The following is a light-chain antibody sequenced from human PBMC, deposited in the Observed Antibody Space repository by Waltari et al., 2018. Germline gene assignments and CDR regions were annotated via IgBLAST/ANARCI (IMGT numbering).Light chain of an antibody. V-gene: IGLV2-14*03. CDR1: SSDIGYYIY. CDR2: DVS. CDR3: SSYTTSSTVV. Sequence: QSALTQPASVSGSPGQSITISCTGTSSDIGYYIYVSWYQQHPGKAPKLMIYDVSNRPSCVSNRFSGSKSGNTASLTISGLQAEDEADYYCSSYTTSSTVVFGGGTKLTVL. J-gene: IGLJ2*01.